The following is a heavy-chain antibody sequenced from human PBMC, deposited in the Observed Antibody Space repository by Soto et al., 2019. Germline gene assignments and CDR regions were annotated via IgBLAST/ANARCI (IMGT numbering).Heavy chain of an antibody. CDR3: ARGGDTMVRGVIIFFYYGFDV. D-gene: IGHD3-10*01. CDR2: IYHSDT. J-gene: IGHJ6*02. V-gene: IGHV4-38-2*02. CDR1: GYSINNGYY. Sequence: SETLSLTCSVSGYSINNGYYWGFIRQPPGKGLEWIGSIYHSDTYYNPSLKSRVTISVDTSKNQFSLRLTTVTAAETAVYYCARGGDTMVRGVIIFFYYGFDVWGQGTTVTVSS.